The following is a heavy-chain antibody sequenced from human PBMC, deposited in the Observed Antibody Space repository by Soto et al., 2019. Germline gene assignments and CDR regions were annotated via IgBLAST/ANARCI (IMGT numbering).Heavy chain of an antibody. Sequence: QVQQVESGGGVVQPGRSLRLSCAASGFTFSSYGMHWVRQAPGKGLEWVAVISYDGSNKYYADSVKGRFTISRDNSKNTLYLQMNSLRAEDTAVYYCAKDRRWQYWYFDLWGRGTLVTVSS. CDR1: GFTFSSYG. J-gene: IGHJ2*01. CDR3: AKDRRWQYWYFDL. CDR2: ISYDGSNK. V-gene: IGHV3-30*18.